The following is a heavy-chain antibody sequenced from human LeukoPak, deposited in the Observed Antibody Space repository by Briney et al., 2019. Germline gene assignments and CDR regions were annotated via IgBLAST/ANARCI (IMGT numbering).Heavy chain of an antibody. V-gene: IGHV4-39*07. D-gene: IGHD3-10*01. CDR1: GGSISSSSYY. CDR2: IYYSGST. Sequence: SETLSLTCTVSGGSISSSSYYWGWLRQPPEKGLEWIRSIYYSGSTYYNTSLKSRVTISGVTTTNHFSLKLSSVTAADTAVDYCARGRHYGSGIYDWFDPWGQGTLVTVSS. CDR3: ARGRHYGSGIYDWFDP. J-gene: IGHJ5*02.